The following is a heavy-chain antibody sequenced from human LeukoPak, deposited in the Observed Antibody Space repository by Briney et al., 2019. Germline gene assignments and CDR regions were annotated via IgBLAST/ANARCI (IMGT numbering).Heavy chain of an antibody. CDR1: GFTFSSYA. CDR3: VRDHLFAFEY. V-gene: IGHV3-23*01. CDR2: ISGSGGST. Sequence: GGSLRLSCAASGFTFSSYAMSWVRQAPGKGLEWVSAISGSGGSTYYADSVKGRFTISRDNAKNSLYLQMNSLGVEDTAVYFCVRDHLFAFEYWGRGALITVSS. J-gene: IGHJ4*02.